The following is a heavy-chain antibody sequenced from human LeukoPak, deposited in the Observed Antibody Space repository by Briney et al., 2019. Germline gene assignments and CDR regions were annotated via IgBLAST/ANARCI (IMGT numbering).Heavy chain of an antibody. J-gene: IGHJ4*02. Sequence: GGSLRLSCAASGFTLSNTWMSWVRQAPGKGLEWVGRIKSKTDGGTTDYAAPVKGRFTISRDNSKNTLYLQMNSLRAEDTAVYYCARDYPDDSSGYYRGYWGQGTLVTVSS. CDR3: ARDYPDDSSGYYRGY. D-gene: IGHD3-22*01. CDR1: GFTLSNTW. V-gene: IGHV3-15*01. CDR2: IKSKTDGGTT.